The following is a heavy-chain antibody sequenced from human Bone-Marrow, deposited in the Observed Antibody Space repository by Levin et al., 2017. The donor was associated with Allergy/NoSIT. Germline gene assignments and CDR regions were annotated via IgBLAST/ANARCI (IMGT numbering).Heavy chain of an antibody. CDR1: GFTFSSYW. V-gene: IGHV3-7*04. CDR3: ARASTGTRGGFDY. J-gene: IGHJ4*02. Sequence: GESLKISCVASGFTFSSYWMSWVRQAPGKGLEWVAYIKQDGSEKDYVDSVRGRFTISRDHAKNSLYLQMNSLRAEDTAVYYCARASTGTRGGFDYWGQGTLVTVSS. CDR2: IKQDGSEK. D-gene: IGHD1-7*01.